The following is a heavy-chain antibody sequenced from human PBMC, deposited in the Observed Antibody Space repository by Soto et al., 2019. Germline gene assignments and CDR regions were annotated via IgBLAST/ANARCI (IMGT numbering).Heavy chain of an antibody. Sequence: SETLSLTCAVSGGSISSNNWWSWVRQPPGKGLEWIGEIFHSGSTRYSPSLKSRVTISVDKSKNHFSLNLTSVTAADTAVYYCARVYSGSYSDSWGQGTLVTVSS. CDR1: GGSISSNNW. J-gene: IGHJ4*02. CDR2: IFHSGST. V-gene: IGHV4-4*02. CDR3: ARVYSGSYSDS. D-gene: IGHD1-26*01.